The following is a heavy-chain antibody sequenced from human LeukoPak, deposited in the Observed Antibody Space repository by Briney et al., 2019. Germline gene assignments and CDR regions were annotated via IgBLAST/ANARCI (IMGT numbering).Heavy chain of an antibody. D-gene: IGHD1-14*01. CDR2: ISSSSSYI. J-gene: IGHJ4*02. Sequence: GGSLRLSCAASGFTFSSYSMNWVRQAPGKGLEWVSSISSSSSYIYYADSVEGRFTISRDNAKNSLYLQMKSLRAEDTAVYYCARDRKKRVDYWGQGTLVTVSS. CDR3: ARDRKKRVDY. V-gene: IGHV3-21*01. CDR1: GFTFSSYS.